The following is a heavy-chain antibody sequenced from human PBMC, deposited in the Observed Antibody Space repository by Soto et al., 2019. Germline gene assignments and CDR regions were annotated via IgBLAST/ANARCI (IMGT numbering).Heavy chain of an antibody. Sequence: TSETLSLTCTVSGGSISSYCWSWIRQPPGKGLEWIGYIYYSGSTNYNPSLKSRVTISVDTSKNQFSLKLSSVTAADTAVYYCARSLYSSGWYGQYYLDYWGQGTLVTVSS. CDR2: IYYSGST. J-gene: IGHJ4*02. V-gene: IGHV4-59*01. CDR3: ARSLYSSGWYGQYYLDY. D-gene: IGHD6-19*01. CDR1: GGSISSYC.